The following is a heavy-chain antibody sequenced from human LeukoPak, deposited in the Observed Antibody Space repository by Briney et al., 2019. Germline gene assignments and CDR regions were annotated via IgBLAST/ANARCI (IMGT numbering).Heavy chain of an antibody. Sequence: ASVKVSCKASGYTFTGYYMHWVRQAPGQGLEWMGWINPNSGGTNYAQKFQGRVTMTRDTSISTAYMELSRLRSDDTAVYYCAAGMDSSSWYYYYGMDVWGQGTTVTVSS. CDR1: GYTFTGYY. V-gene: IGHV1-2*02. CDR2: INPNSGGT. D-gene: IGHD6-13*01. J-gene: IGHJ6*02. CDR3: AAGMDSSSWYYYYGMDV.